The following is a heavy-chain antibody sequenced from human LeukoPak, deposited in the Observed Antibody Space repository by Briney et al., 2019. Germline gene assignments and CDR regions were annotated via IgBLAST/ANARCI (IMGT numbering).Heavy chain of an antibody. CDR2: INHSGST. V-gene: IGHV4-34*01. D-gene: IGHD3-10*01. Sequence: SETLSLTCAVYGGSFSGYYWSWIRQPPGKGLEWIGEINHSGSTNYNPSLKSRVTISVDTSKNQFSLKLSSVTAADTAVYYCARAFSYYYGSGSYSYNWFDPWGQGTLVTVSS. CDR3: ARAFSYYYGSGSYSYNWFDP. CDR1: GGSFSGYY. J-gene: IGHJ5*02.